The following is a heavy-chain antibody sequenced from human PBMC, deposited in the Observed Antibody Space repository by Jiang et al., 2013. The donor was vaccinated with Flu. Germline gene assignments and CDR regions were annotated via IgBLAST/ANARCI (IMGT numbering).Heavy chain of an antibody. J-gene: IGHJ4*02. CDR1: GYSFTSYW. Sequence: GAEVKKPGESLRISWKGSGYSFTSYWITWVRQMPGKGLEWMGRIDPSDSYTNIGPSFQGHVTISADKSISTAYLQWSSLKASDTAIYYCARHEGIDAIEGFDYWGQGTLVTVSS. D-gene: IGHD6-13*01. CDR2: IDPSDSYT. V-gene: IGHV5-10-1*01. CDR3: ARHEGIDAIEGFDY.